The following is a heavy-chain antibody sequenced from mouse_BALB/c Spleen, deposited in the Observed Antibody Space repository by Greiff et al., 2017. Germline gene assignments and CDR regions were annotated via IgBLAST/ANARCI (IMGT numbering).Heavy chain of an antibody. V-gene: IGHV2-9*02. CDR2: IWAGGST. J-gene: IGHJ4*01. Sequence: QVQLKESGPGLVAPSQSLSITCTVSGFSLTSYGVHWVRQPPGKGLEWLGVIWAGGSTNYNSALMSRLSISKDNSKSQVFLKMNSLQTDDTAMYYCARDGYGNYVLPYAMDYWGQGTSVTVSS. CDR1: GFSLTSYG. D-gene: IGHD2-10*02. CDR3: ARDGYGNYVLPYAMDY.